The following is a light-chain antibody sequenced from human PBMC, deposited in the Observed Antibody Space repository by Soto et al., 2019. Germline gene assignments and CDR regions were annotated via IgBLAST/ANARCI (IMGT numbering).Light chain of an antibody. CDR2: EDD. V-gene: IGLV6-57*02. J-gene: IGLJ2*01. CDR1: GGSIASNY. CDR3: QSSDIRNVV. Sequence: FMLTQPHSVSESPGQTVTISCTGSGGSIASNYVQWFQQRPSSAPSTVIYEDDQRPSGVPDRFSGSIDSSSTSASLTISGLKAEDDGDYYCQSSDIRNVVFGGGTQLTVL.